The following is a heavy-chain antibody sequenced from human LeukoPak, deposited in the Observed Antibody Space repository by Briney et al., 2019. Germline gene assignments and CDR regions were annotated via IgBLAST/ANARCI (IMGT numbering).Heavy chain of an antibody. J-gene: IGHJ4*02. CDR3: CGKPSSSSWYDY. V-gene: IGHV3-21*01. D-gene: IGHD6-13*01. CDR1: GFTFSSYS. CDR2: ISSSSSYI. Sequence: GGSLRLSCAASGFTFSSYSMNLVRQAPGKGLEWVSSISSSSSYIYYADSVKGRFIISRDKAKISLYLQMNSLRAEDTAVYFCCGKPSSSSWYDYWGQGTLVTGSS.